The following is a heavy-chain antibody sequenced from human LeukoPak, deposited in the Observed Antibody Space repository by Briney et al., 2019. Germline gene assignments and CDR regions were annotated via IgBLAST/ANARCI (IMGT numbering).Heavy chain of an antibody. J-gene: IGHJ6*03. D-gene: IGHD3-10*01. CDR3: AADVDYYGSGSYLKGFDYYYYMDV. CDR1: GFTFTNSA. CDR2: IVVGSGNT. V-gene: IGHV1-58*02. Sequence: ASVKVSCKASGFTFTNSAMQWVRQARGQRLEWIGWIVVGSGNTNYAQKFQERVTITRDMSTSTAYMELSSLRSEDTAVYYCAADVDYYGSGSYLKGFDYYYYMDVWGKGTTVTVSS.